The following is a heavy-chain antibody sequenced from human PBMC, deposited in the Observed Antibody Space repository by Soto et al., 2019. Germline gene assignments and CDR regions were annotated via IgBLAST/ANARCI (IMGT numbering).Heavy chain of an antibody. CDR3: ARGVTLVRGVIHTPYFDY. V-gene: IGHV4-31*02. CDR1: GGSISSGGYY. CDR2: IYYSGST. J-gene: IGHJ4*02. D-gene: IGHD3-10*01. Sequence: SETLSLTCSVSGGSISSGGYYWSWIRQHPGKGLEWIGYIYYSGSTYYNPSLKSRVTISVDTSKNQFSLKLSSVTAADTAVYYCARGVTLVRGVIHTPYFDYWGQGALVTVSS.